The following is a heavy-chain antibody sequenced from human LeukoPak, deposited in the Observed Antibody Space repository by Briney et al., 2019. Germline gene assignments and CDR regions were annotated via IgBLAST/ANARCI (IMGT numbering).Heavy chain of an antibody. Sequence: GGSLRLSCAASGFTFSSHAMSWVRQAPGKGLEWVSSIGGSGKNTFYADAVKGRFTISRDNSKDTLYLKMNSLRAEDTAVYYCAKDLETINPTMDWGQGTLVTVSS. CDR2: IGGSGKNT. CDR1: GFTFSSHA. CDR3: AKDLETINPTMD. J-gene: IGHJ4*02. D-gene: IGHD3-10*01. V-gene: IGHV3-23*01.